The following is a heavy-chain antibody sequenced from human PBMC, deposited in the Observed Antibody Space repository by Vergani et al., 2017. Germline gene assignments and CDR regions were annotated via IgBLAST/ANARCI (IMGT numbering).Heavy chain of an antibody. V-gene: IGHV1-18*01. CDR3: ARDRRYDFDSSGYIRFDP. CDR2: ISDYNGDT. D-gene: IGHD3-22*01. CDR1: GYTFSSSG. J-gene: IGHJ5*02. Sequence: QLVQSGAEVKKPGASVKISCKASGYTFSSSGISWVRQAPGQGLEWMGWISDYNGDTKYAQKLQGRVTMTTDTSTTTVYMELRSLRSDDTAVYYCARDRRYDFDSSGYIRFDPWGQGTLVTVSS.